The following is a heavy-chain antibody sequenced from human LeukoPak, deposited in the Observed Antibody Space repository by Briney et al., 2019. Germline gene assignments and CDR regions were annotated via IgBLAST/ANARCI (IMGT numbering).Heavy chain of an antibody. D-gene: IGHD3-3*01. J-gene: IGHJ6*03. CDR2: IIPIFGTA. V-gene: IGHV1-69*13. Sequence: ASVKFSCKASGGTFSSYAISWVRQAPGQGLEWMGGIIPIFGTANYAQKFQGRVTITADESTSTAYMELSSLRSEDTAVYYCASSQRPYFWSGYYTDPYYYYMDVWGKGTTVTVSS. CDR3: ASSQRPYFWSGYYTDPYYYYMDV. CDR1: GGTFSSYA.